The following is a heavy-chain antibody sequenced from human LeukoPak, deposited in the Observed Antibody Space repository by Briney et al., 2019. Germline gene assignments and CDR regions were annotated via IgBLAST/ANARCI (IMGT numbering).Heavy chain of an antibody. CDR2: IYYSGST. V-gene: IGHV4-30-4*01. CDR1: GGSISSGDYY. CDR3: ARALTGYYSAYYYYGMDV. D-gene: IGHD3-9*01. Sequence: SETLSLTCTVSGGSISSGDYYWSWIRQPPGKGLEWIGYIYYSGSTYYNPSLKSRVTISVDTSKNQFSLKLSSVTAADTAVYYCARALTGYYSAYYYYGMDVWGQGTTVTVSS. J-gene: IGHJ6*02.